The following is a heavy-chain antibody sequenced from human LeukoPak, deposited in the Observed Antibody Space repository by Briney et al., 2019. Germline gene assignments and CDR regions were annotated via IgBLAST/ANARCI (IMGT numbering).Heavy chain of an antibody. D-gene: IGHD5-12*01. CDR3: ARGGGDYHNDY. Sequence: SVKVSCKASGGTFSSYAISWVRQAPGQGLEWMGRIIPILGIANYAQKFQGRVTITADKSTSTAYMELSSLRSEDTAVYYCARGGGDYHNDYWGQGTLVTVSS. CDR2: IIPILGIA. CDR1: GGTFSSYA. J-gene: IGHJ4*02. V-gene: IGHV1-69*04.